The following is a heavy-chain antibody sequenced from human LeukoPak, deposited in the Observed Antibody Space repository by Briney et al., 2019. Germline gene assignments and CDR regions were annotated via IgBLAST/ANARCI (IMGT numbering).Heavy chain of an antibody. V-gene: IGHV4-39*01. CDR3: ARLVSPITMIVVAVGGFDI. D-gene: IGHD3-22*01. CDR2: IYYSGST. Sequence: SETLSLTCSVSGGSIDSDYYYWAWIRQPPEKGLEWIGSIYYSGSTYYNPSLKSRVTISVDTSKNQFSLKLSSVTAADTAVYYCARLVSPITMIVVAVGGFDIWGQGTMVTVSS. J-gene: IGHJ3*02. CDR1: GGSIDSDYYY.